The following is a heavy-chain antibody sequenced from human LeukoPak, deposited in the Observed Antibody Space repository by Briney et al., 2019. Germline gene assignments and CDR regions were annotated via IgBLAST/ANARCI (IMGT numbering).Heavy chain of an antibody. J-gene: IGHJ5*02. D-gene: IGHD1-1*01. CDR2: ISGSGGST. V-gene: IGHV3-23*01. CDR3: ARVKLERRGNWFDP. Sequence: GGSLRLSCAASGFTFSSYAMSWVRQAPGKGLEWVSAISGSGGSTYYADSVKGRFTISRDNSKNTLYLQMNSLRAEDTAVYYCARVKLERRGNWFDPWGQGTLVTVSS. CDR1: GFTFSSYA.